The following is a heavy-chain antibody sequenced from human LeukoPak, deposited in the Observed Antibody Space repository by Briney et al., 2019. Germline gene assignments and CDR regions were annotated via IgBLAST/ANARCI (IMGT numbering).Heavy chain of an antibody. Sequence: GRSLRLSCAASGFTFSDYAMHWVRQAPGQGLEWMGCINSDSGGTYFVEKFRGRVTVARDTSIGATYMELTGLTSEDTAVCYCVFEPSDWKYFASWGQGALVTVSS. D-gene: IGHD1-1*01. CDR1: GFTFSDYA. J-gene: IGHJ4*02. CDR3: VFEPSDWKYFAS. CDR2: INSDSGGT. V-gene: IGHV1-2*02.